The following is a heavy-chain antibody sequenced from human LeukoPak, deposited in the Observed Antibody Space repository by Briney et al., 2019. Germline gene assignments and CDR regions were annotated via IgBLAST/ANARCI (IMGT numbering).Heavy chain of an antibody. CDR3: ARDTLGEGEDANYAVYYFDY. CDR2: IKQDGNEK. D-gene: IGHD4/OR15-4a*01. CDR1: GFTFRTYW. J-gene: IGHJ4*02. V-gene: IGHV3-7*01. Sequence: PGGSLRLSCAASGFTFRTYWMSWVRQARGKGLEWVANIKQDGNEKYYVDSVKGRFTISRDNAKNSLDLQMNSLRAEDTAVYYCARDTLGEGEDANYAVYYFDYWGQGTPVTVSS.